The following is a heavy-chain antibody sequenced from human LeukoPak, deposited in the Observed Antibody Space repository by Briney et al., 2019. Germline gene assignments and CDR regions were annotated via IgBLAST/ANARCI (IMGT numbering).Heavy chain of an antibody. J-gene: IGHJ4*02. CDR1: GFTFSTYR. CDR2: ISSSSTTK. CDR3: ARDGGYSYGYGDF. V-gene: IGHV3-48*01. Sequence: GGSLRLSCAASGFTFSTYRMNWVRQAPGKGLEWVAYISSSSTTKYYADSVKGRFTISRDNAKNSLYLQMNSLRAEDTAVYYCARDGGYSYGYGDFWGQGTLVTVSS. D-gene: IGHD5-18*01.